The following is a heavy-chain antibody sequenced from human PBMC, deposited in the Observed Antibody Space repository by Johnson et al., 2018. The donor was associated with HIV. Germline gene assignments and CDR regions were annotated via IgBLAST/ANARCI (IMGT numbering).Heavy chain of an antibody. CDR2: ISFDGSKE. J-gene: IGHJ3*01. CDR1: GFIFSDYY. V-gene: IGHV3-30*18. D-gene: IGHD1-26*01. Sequence: QVQLVESGGGVVQPGRSLRLSCAASGFIFSDYYMSWIRQAPGKGLEWVAVISFDGSKEYYADSVKGRFTISRDNSKNTLYLQMNSLRAEDTALYYCAKERMGASGSYNVWGQGTMVTVSS. CDR3: AKERMGASGSYNV.